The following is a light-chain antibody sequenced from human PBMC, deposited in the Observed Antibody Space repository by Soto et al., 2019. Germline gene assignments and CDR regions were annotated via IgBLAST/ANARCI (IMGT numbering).Light chain of an antibody. J-gene: IGKJ4*01. Sequence: EIVMTQSPATLSVSPGERATLSCRASQSVSSNLAWYQHKPGQAPRLLIYGASSRATGVPDRFSGSGSGTDFALTISSLDPEDFAVYYCQQYGTSPPLTFGGGTKVDIK. CDR2: GAS. V-gene: IGKV3-20*01. CDR3: QQYGTSPPLT. CDR1: QSVSSN.